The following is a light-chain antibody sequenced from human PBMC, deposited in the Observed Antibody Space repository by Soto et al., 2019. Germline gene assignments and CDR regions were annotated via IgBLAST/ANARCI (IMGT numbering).Light chain of an antibody. CDR2: GAS. CDR1: QSINKW. Sequence: DIQMTQSPSTLSASVGDRVAITCQASQSINKWLAWYQQKPGKAPKLLIYGASTLQSGVPSRFSGSGSGTDYTLTISSLQPEDFATYYCQQSYRTPTFGQGTRLEI. CDR3: QQSYRTPT. J-gene: IGKJ5*01. V-gene: IGKV1-39*01.